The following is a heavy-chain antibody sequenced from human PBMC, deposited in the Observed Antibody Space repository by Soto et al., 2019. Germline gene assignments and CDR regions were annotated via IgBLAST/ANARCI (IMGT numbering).Heavy chain of an antibody. D-gene: IGHD6-19*01. CDR3: AKETEGGWYAWFDP. CDR1: GFTFSSYA. Sequence: PGGSLRLSCAASGFTFSSYAMSWVRQAPGKGLEWVAAISGSGGSKYYADSVKGRFTISRDNSKNTLYLQMNSLRAEDTAVYYCAKETEGGWYAWFDPWGQGTLVTVSS. J-gene: IGHJ5*02. CDR2: ISGSGGSK. V-gene: IGHV3-23*01.